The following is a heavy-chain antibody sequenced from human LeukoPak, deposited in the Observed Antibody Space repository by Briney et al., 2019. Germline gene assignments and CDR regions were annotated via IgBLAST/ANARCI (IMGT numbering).Heavy chain of an antibody. D-gene: IGHD3-3*01. V-gene: IGHV3-30*02. CDR2: IRYDGSNK. Sequence: GGSLRLSCAASGFTFSSYGMHWVRQAPGKGLEWVAFIRYDGSNKYYADSVKGRFTISRDNSKNTLYLQMNSLRAEDTAVYYCARYGVASTLYYFDYWGQGTLVTVSS. J-gene: IGHJ4*02. CDR3: ARYGVASTLYYFDY. CDR1: GFTFSSYG.